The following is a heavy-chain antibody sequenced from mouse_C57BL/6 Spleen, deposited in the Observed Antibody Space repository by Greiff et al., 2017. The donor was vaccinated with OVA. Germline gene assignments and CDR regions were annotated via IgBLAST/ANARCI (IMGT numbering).Heavy chain of an antibody. Sequence: EVQVVESGGGLVQPGGSLSLSCAASGFTFTDYYMSWVRQPPGKALEWLGFIRNKANGYTTEYSVSVKGRFTISRDNSQSFLYLQMNALSAEDSATDDCARYYYGSSYYFDYWGQGTTLTVSS. CDR1: GFTFTDYY. CDR3: ARYYYGSSYYFDY. J-gene: IGHJ2*01. D-gene: IGHD1-1*01. CDR2: IRNKANGYTT. V-gene: IGHV7-3*01.